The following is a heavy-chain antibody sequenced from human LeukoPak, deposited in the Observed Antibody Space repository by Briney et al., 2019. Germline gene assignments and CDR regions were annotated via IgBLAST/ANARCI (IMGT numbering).Heavy chain of an antibody. Sequence: SETLSLTCAVSAYAISSGYCWGWIRQPPGKGLEWIGTFSHSGNTYYNPSLKSRVTISVDTSKNQFSLTLSSVTAADTALYYCARGYTTGWYYLDSWGQGTLVTVSS. CDR1: AYAISSGYC. CDR3: ARGYTTGWYYLDS. CDR2: FSHSGNT. J-gene: IGHJ5*01. V-gene: IGHV4-38-2*01. D-gene: IGHD6-19*01.